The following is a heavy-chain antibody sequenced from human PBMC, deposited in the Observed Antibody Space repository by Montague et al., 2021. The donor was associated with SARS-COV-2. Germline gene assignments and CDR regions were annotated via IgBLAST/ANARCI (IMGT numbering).Heavy chain of an antibody. J-gene: IGHJ6*02. CDR1: GGSISSYY. V-gene: IGHV4-59*01. D-gene: IGHD2-2*01. Sequence: SETLSLTCTVPGGSISSYYWSWIRQPPGKGLEWIGYIYYSGSTNYNPSLKSRVTISLDTSKNQFSLKLNSVTAADTAVYYCTREGYQVLWSDYYYYGMDVWGQGTTVTVSS. CDR3: TREGYQVLWSDYYYYGMDV. CDR2: IYYSGST.